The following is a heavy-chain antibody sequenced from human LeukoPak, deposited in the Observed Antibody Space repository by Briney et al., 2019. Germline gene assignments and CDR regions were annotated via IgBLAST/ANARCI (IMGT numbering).Heavy chain of an antibody. Sequence: GGSLRLSCAASGFTFSSYAMTWVRQAPGKGLEWVSTIRGSGGSTDYADSVKGRFTISRDNSKSTLYLQMNSLRAEDMAVYYCARTWGDTFDYWGQGTLVTVSS. J-gene: IGHJ4*02. V-gene: IGHV3-23*01. CDR2: IRGSGGST. D-gene: IGHD3-16*01. CDR1: GFTFSSYA. CDR3: ARTWGDTFDY.